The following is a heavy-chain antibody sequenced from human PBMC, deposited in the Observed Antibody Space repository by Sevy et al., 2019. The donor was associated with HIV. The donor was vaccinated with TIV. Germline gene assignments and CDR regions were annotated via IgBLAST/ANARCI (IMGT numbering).Heavy chain of an antibody. J-gene: IGHJ5*02. D-gene: IGHD2-2*01. CDR2: INERGIT. Sequence: SETLSLTCAVHDGSFSGYYWNWIRQLPGKGLEWIGEINERGITYYNPSLKSRVTISVDTSKNQYYLKLTSVTAVDSAVYFCARSPPVVVVPGAPSWFDPWGQGTLVTVSS. CDR3: ARSPPVVVVPGAPSWFDP. CDR1: DGSFSGYY. V-gene: IGHV4-34*01.